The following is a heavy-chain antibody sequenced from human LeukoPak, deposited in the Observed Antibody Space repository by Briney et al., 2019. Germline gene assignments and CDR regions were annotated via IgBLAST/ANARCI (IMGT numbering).Heavy chain of an antibody. CDR3: ARVTLSGGPVAAYFDY. D-gene: IGHD6-19*01. CDR2: IYSGGGT. V-gene: IGHV3-53*01. J-gene: IGHJ4*02. Sequence: AGGSLRLSCAASGFTVSSNYMSWVRQAPGKGLECVSIIYSGGGTFYADAVKGRFTFSRDNSKNTLYLQMNNLRAEDTAVYYCARVTLSGGPVAAYFDYWGQGTLVTVSS. CDR1: GFTVSSNY.